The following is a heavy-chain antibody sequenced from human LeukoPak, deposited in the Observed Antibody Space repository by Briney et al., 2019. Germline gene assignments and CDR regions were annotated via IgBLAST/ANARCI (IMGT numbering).Heavy chain of an antibody. CDR3: ARDIAAAGLGWFDP. CDR2: INPNSGGT. V-gene: IGHV1-2*02. J-gene: IGHJ5*02. Sequence: GASVKVSCKASGYTFTSYYMHWVRQPPGQGLEWMGWINPNSGGTNYAQKFQGRVTMTRDTSISTAYMELSRLRSDDTAVYYCARDIAAAGLGWFDPWGQGTLVTVSS. D-gene: IGHD6-13*01. CDR1: GYTFTSYY.